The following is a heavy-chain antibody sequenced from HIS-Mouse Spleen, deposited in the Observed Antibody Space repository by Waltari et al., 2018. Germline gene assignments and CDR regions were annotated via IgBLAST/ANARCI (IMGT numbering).Heavy chain of an antibody. J-gene: IGHJ2*01. D-gene: IGHD6-13*01. Sequence: QLQLQESGPGLVKPSETLSLTCTVSGGSISSSSYYWGWIRQPPGKGLEWIGSIYSSGRHYYNPSLKSRVTISVDTSKNQFSLKLSSVTAADTAVYYCAREIPYSSSWYDWYFDLWGRGTLVTVSS. CDR3: AREIPYSSSWYDWYFDL. CDR1: GGSISSSSYY. CDR2: IYSSGRH. V-gene: IGHV4-39*07.